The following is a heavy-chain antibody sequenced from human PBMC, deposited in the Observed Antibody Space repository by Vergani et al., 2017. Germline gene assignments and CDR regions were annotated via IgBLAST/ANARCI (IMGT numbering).Heavy chain of an antibody. CDR2: IRSKANSYAT. V-gene: IGHV3-73*02. J-gene: IGHJ6*03. CDR1: GFTFSGSA. D-gene: IGHD2-2*01. CDR3: TRPIGDIVVVPAGLDV. Sequence: EVQLVESGGGLVQPGGSLKLSCAASGFTFSGSAMHWVRQASGKGLEWVGRIRSKANSYATAYAASVKGRFTISRDDSKNTAYLQMNSLKTEDTAVYYCTRPIGDIVVVPAGLDVWGKXP.